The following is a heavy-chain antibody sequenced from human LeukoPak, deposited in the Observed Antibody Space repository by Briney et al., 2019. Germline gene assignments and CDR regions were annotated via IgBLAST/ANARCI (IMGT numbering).Heavy chain of an antibody. J-gene: IGHJ4*02. V-gene: IGHV4-39*01. CDR1: GGSISSSSYY. Sequence: SETLPLTCTVSGGSISSSSYYWGWIRQPPGKGLEWIGSIYYSGSTYYNPSLKSRVTISVDTSKNQFSLKLSSVTAADTAVYYCARRIAAAGWLFDYWGQGTLVTVSS. CDR3: ARRIAAAGWLFDY. CDR2: IYYSGST. D-gene: IGHD6-13*01.